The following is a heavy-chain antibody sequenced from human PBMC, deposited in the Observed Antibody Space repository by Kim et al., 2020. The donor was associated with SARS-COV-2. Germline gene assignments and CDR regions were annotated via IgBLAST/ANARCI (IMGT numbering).Heavy chain of an antibody. CDR1: GFTFSDYS. V-gene: IGHV3-30*18. Sequence: GGSLRLSCVGSGFTFSDYSLHWVRQAPGKGLEWVATISFDGSDKHHTDSVKGRFTISRDDSKNILFLQMNSLTIEDTARYYCAKDEYSSSWHHAFDIWGQGTMVAVSS. CDR3: AKDEYSSSWHHAFDI. D-gene: IGHD6-13*01. J-gene: IGHJ3*02. CDR2: ISFDGSDK.